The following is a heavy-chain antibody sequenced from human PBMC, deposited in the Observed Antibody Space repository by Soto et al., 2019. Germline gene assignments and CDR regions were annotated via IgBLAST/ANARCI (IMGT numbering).Heavy chain of an antibody. D-gene: IGHD6-19*01. Sequence: SQTLSLTCAISGGSVSKNSAAWNWIRQSPSRGLEWLGRTYYRSKWHYDYAVSVKSRITINPDTSKNQFSLQLNSVTPEDTAVYYCARGIGSGWYWFDPRGQRTLVTVSS. CDR3: ARGIGSGWYWFDP. V-gene: IGHV6-1*01. CDR1: GGSVSKNSAA. J-gene: IGHJ5*02. CDR2: TYYRSKWHY.